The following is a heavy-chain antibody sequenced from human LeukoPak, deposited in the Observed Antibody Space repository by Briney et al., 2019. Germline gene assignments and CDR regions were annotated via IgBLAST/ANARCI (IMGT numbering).Heavy chain of an antibody. V-gene: IGHV3-23*01. CDR3: AKGWDSSGWYSDDAFDI. CDR1: GLTFSRYA. Sequence: QPGGSLRLSCAASGLTFSRYAMSAVRQAPRKRLEWVSGISGSGGSTYYADSVKGRFTISRDNSKNTLYLQVNRRRAEDQPGLYSAKGWDSSGWYSDDAFDIWGQGTMVTVSS. CDR2: ISGSGGST. D-gene: IGHD6-19*01. J-gene: IGHJ3*02.